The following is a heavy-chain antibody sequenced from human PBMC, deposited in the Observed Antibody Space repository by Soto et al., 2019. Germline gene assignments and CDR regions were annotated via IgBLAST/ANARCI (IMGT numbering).Heavy chain of an antibody. J-gene: IGHJ5*02. CDR3: ARGTYCSSTSCQWTNWFDP. Sequence: SETLSLTCAVSSGSISSSNWWSWVRQPPGKGLEWIGEIYHSGSTNYNPSLKSRVTISVDKSKNQFSLKLSSVTAADTAVYYCARGTYCSSTSCQWTNWFDPWGQGTLVTVSS. V-gene: IGHV4-4*02. CDR2: IYHSGST. D-gene: IGHD2-2*01. CDR1: SGSISSSNW.